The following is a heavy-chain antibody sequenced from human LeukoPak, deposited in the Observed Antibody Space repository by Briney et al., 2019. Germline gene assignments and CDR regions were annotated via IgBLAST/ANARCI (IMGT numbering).Heavy chain of an antibody. CDR2: INSDGSST. CDR3: ARSRDYYDSSGSPYYFDY. D-gene: IGHD3-22*01. J-gene: IGHJ4*02. CDR1: GFTFSSYW. Sequence: PGGSLRLSCAASGFTFSSYWMHWVRQAPGKGLVWVSRINSDGSSTSYADSVKGRFTISRDNAKNTLYLQMNSLRAEDTAVYYCARSRDYYDSSGSPYYFDYWGQGTLVTVSS. V-gene: IGHV3-74*01.